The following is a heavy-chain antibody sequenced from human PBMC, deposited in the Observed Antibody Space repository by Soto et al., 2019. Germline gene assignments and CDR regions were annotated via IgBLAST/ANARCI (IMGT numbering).Heavy chain of an antibody. CDR2: ISGSGGST. J-gene: IGHJ2*01. Sequence: GGSLRLSCAASGFTFSSYAMSWVRQAPGKGLEWVSAISGSGGSTYYADSVKGRFTISRDNSKNTLYLQMNSLRAEDTAVYYCAKDHYTVTGNYWYFDLWGRGTLVTVSS. CDR1: GFTFSSYA. V-gene: IGHV3-23*01. D-gene: IGHD4-17*01. CDR3: AKDHYTVTGNYWYFDL.